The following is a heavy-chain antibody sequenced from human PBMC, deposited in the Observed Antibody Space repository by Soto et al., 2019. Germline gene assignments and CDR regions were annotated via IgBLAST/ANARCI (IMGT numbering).Heavy chain of an antibody. CDR2: ISSGSSTI. V-gene: IGHV3-11*01. J-gene: IGHJ4*02. CDR1: GFRFNDYY. CDR3: ATSSGALAASFPYYFDY. D-gene: IGHD6-25*01. Sequence: LRLSCAAAGFRFNDYYMTWIRQAPGKGLEWVSYISSGSSTIYYAHSVKGRFTISRDNAKNSLYLQMNSLRAEDTAVYYCATSSGALAASFPYYFDYWGQGTLVTVSS.